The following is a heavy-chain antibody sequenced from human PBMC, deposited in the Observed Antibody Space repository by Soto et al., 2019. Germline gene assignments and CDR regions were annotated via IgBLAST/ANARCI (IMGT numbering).Heavy chain of an antibody. V-gene: IGHV1-69*08. CDR1: GGTFSRYT. D-gene: IGHD3-10*01. J-gene: IGHJ5*02. CDR3: AREIRYYYGSGSEMTFDP. Sequence: QVQLVQSGAEVKKPGSSVKVSCKASGGTFSRYTISWVRQAPGQGLEWMGRIIPILGIANYAQKFQGRVTITADKSTSTAYMELSSLRSEDTAVYYCAREIRYYYGSGSEMTFDPWGQGTLVTVSS. CDR2: IIPILGIA.